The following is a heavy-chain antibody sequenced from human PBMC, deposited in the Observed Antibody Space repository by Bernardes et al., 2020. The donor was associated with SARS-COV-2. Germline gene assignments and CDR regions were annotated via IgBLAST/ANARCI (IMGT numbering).Heavy chain of an antibody. V-gene: IGHV3-21*04. D-gene: IGHD3-22*01. Sequence: GGSLRLSCAASGFTFSDYTMNWFRQAPGKGLEWVCSMSSSNGYIYYAASVKGRFTISRDNGRSFLYLQMGSLRPDDTAVYYCGRGFPFRSPSDRSGYTWGQGTLVTVSS. CDR3: GRGFPFRSPSDRSGYT. J-gene: IGHJ5*02. CDR1: GFTFSDYT. CDR2: MSSSNGYI.